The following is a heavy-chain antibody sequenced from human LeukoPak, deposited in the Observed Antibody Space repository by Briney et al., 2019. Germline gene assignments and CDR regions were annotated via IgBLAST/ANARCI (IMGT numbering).Heavy chain of an antibody. D-gene: IGHD2-8*01. Sequence: GRSLRLSCAASGFTFSSYGMHWVRQAPGKGLEWVAVISYDGSNKYYADSVKGRFTISRDNSKNTLYLQMNCLRAEDTAVYYCAKGEGYCTNGVCYSGPYYYYYYGMDVWGQGTTVTVSS. CDR2: ISYDGSNK. J-gene: IGHJ6*02. CDR1: GFTFSSYG. V-gene: IGHV3-30*18. CDR3: AKGEGYCTNGVCYSGPYYYYYYGMDV.